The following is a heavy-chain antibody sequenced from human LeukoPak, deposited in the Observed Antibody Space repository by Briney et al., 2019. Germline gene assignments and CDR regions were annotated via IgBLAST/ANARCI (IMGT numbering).Heavy chain of an antibody. CDR3: ARSSLRLRAGGAFDI. V-gene: IGHV1-46*01. D-gene: IGHD3-10*01. Sequence: ASVKVSCKASGYTFTSYYMHWVRQAPGQGLEWMGIINPSGGSTSYAQKFQGRVTMTRDTSTSTVYMEPSSLRSEDTAVYYCARSSLRLRAGGAFDIWGQGTMVTVSS. J-gene: IGHJ3*02. CDR2: INPSGGST. CDR1: GYTFTSYY.